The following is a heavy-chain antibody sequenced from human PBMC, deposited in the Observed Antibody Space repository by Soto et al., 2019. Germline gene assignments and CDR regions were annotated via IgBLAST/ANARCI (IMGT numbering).Heavy chain of an antibody. J-gene: IGHJ4*02. Sequence: QVHLVESGGGVVQPGRSLRLSCATSGFTFSSYGMHWVRQAPGKGLERVAVISNDGTNKYYADSVQGRFIVSRDNSRKTVYLQVNSLRAEDSAVYYCAKTAGLVVNHIPSVFDYWGEGAPDTVCS. V-gene: IGHV3-30*18. D-gene: IGHD3-9*01. CDR2: ISNDGTNK. CDR1: GFTFSSYG. CDR3: AKTAGLVVNHIPSVFDY.